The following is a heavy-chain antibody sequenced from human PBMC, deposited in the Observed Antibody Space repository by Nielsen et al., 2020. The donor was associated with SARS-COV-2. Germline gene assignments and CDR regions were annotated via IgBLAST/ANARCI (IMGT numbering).Heavy chain of an antibody. D-gene: IGHD3-3*01. CDR1: GFTFSSYG. J-gene: IGHJ6*02. CDR3: ARDPPRLRFLEWSTGYYYGMDV. V-gene: IGHV3-30*03. Sequence: GESLKISCAASGFTFSSYGMHWVRQAPGKGLEWVAVISYDGSNKYYADSVKGRFTISRDNSKNTLYLQMNSLRAEDTAVYYCARDPPRLRFLEWSTGYYYGMDVWGQGTTVTVSS. CDR2: ISYDGSNK.